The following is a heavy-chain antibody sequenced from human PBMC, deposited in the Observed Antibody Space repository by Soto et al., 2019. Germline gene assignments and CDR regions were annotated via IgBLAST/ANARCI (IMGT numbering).Heavy chain of an antibody. D-gene: IGHD3-10*01. J-gene: IGHJ3*02. CDR2: IFYSGST. CDR3: VRTYGRGAFDI. Sequence: SETLSLSCTVAGGSIRSYYWRWIRQPPGKGLEWIGYIFYSGSTNYNPSLKSRVTISVDTSKNQFSLKLSSVTAADTAVYFCVRTYGRGAFDIWGQGTMVTVSS. CDR1: GGSIRSYY. V-gene: IGHV4-59*08.